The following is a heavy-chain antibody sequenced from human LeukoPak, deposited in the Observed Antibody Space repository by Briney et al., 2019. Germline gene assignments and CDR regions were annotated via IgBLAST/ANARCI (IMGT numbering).Heavy chain of an antibody. CDR3: ARVGWYFSSDDY. J-gene: IGHJ4*02. CDR2: IYASGST. V-gene: IGHV4-4*07. Sequence: SGTLSLTCTVSGGSISSSSWSWIRQPAGKGLEWIGRIYASGSTNYNPSLKSRVTMSVDTSKNQVSLKLSSVTAADTAVYYCARVGWYFSSDDYWGQGTLVTVSS. D-gene: IGHD2-15*01. CDR1: GGSISSSS.